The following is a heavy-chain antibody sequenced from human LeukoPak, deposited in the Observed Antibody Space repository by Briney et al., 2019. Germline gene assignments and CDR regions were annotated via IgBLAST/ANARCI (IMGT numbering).Heavy chain of an antibody. J-gene: IGHJ4*02. CDR3: ARRVTPPGYFDY. CDR1: GGSISSSSYY. D-gene: IGHD4-23*01. V-gene: IGHV4-39*01. Sequence: SETLSLTCTVPGGSISSSSYYWGWIRQPPGKGLEWIGSIYYSGSTYYNPSLKSRVTISVDTSKNQFSLKLSSVTAADTAVYYCARRVTPPGYFDYWGQGTLVTVSS. CDR2: IYYSGST.